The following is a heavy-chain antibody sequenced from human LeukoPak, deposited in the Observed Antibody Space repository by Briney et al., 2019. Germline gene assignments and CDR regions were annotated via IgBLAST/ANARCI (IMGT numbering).Heavy chain of an antibody. CDR1: GYTFTGYY. CDR2: IIPILGIA. Sequence: ASVKVSCKASGYTFTGYYMHWVRQAPGQGLEWMGRIIPILGIANYAQKFQGRVTITADKSTSTAYMELSSLRSEDTAVYYCARGYCSSTSCYLYWFDPWGQGTLVTVSS. V-gene: IGHV1-69*02. D-gene: IGHD2-2*01. CDR3: ARGYCSSTSCYLYWFDP. J-gene: IGHJ5*02.